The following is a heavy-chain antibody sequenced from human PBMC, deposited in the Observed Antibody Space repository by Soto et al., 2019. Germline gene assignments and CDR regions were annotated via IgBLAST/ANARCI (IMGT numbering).Heavy chain of an antibody. CDR1: GFTFSTYA. J-gene: IGHJ6*02. Sequence: EVQLLESGGGLVQPGGSLRLSCAASGFTFSTYAMNWVRQAPGNGLEWVSAISGSGGSIHYADSVKGRFTISRDNSKNTLYLQMNSLRDDDTAVYHCVKGYWKGDVWGQWTTVTVSS. V-gene: IGHV3-23*01. CDR3: VKGYWKGDV. CDR2: ISGSGGSI. D-gene: IGHD1-1*01.